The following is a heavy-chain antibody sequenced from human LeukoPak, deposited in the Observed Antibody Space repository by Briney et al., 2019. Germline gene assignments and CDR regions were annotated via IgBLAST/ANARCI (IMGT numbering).Heavy chain of an antibody. V-gene: IGHV3-23*01. J-gene: IGHJ4*02. CDR3: AKYSSTSGYPNNIDF. CDR1: GFTFSSYA. D-gene: IGHD3-22*01. Sequence: GGSLGLSCAASGFTFSSYAMSWVRQAPGKGLEWVSAISGSGGNSYYADSVKGRFTISRDNSKNTVYLRMNSLRDEDTAVYYCAKYSSTSGYPNNIDFWGQGTLVTVSS. CDR2: ISGSGGNS.